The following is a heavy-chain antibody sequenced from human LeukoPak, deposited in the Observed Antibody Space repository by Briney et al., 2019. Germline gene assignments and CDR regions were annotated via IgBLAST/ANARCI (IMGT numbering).Heavy chain of an antibody. Sequence: GGSLRLSCAASGFTFSSYSMNWVRQAPGKGLEWVSSISSSSSYIYYADSVKGRFTISRDNAKNSLYLQMNSLRAEDTAVYYCAKGYYDSNGYYYYFDYWGQGTLVTVSS. D-gene: IGHD3-22*01. CDR2: ISSSSSYI. CDR3: AKGYYDSNGYYYYFDY. CDR1: GFTFSSYS. J-gene: IGHJ4*02. V-gene: IGHV3-21*01.